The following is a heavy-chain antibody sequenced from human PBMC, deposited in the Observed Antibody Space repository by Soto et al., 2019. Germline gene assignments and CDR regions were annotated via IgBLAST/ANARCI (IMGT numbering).Heavy chain of an antibody. Sequence: SETLSLTCTVSGGSISSGDYYWSWIRQPPGKGLEWIGYIYYSGSTYYNPSLKSRVTISVDTSKNQFSLKLSSVTAADTAVYYCARETDSSSTGPDYWGQGTLVTVPS. CDR1: GGSISSGDYY. CDR2: IYYSGST. D-gene: IGHD6-6*01. V-gene: IGHV4-30-4*01. CDR3: ARETDSSSTGPDY. J-gene: IGHJ4*02.